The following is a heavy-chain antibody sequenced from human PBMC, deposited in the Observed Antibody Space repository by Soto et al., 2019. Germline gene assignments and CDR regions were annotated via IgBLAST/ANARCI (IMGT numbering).Heavy chain of an antibody. V-gene: IGHV4-4*07. CDR1: GGSMSSYY. J-gene: IGHJ4*02. Sequence: QVQLQESGPGLVKPSETLSLTCTVSGGSMSSYYWTWIRQPAGKGLEWIGRLYTSGSPTYNPSLKGRVTMSVDMSKNQFSLKLRSVTAADTAVYYCARDDVGHVAAAIFWGQGTLVTVSS. CDR3: ARDDVGHVAAAIF. CDR2: LYTSGSP. D-gene: IGHD6-13*01.